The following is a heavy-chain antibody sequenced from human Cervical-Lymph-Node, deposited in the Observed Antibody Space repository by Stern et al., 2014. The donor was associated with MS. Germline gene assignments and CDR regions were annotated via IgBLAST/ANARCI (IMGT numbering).Heavy chain of an antibody. CDR3: TRAYGDYNPFDY. Sequence: VQLVESGGGLIQPGGSLRLSCAASGFTVRSNYMSWVRQAPGKGLEWVSVIYSGGSTYYADSVKGRFTISRDISENTLYLHMNSLRAEDTAVYYCTRAYGDYNPFDYWGQGTLVTVSS. D-gene: IGHD4-17*01. V-gene: IGHV3-53*01. CDR1: GFTVRSNY. CDR2: IYSGGST. J-gene: IGHJ4*02.